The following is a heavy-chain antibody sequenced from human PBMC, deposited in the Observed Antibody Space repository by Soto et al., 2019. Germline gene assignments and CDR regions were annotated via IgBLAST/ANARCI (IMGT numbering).Heavy chain of an antibody. V-gene: IGHV3-11*01. CDR2: ISSSGSTI. D-gene: IGHD2-21*02. CDR1: GFTFTDYY. Sequence: PGGSLRLSCAASGFTFTDYYMSWIRQAPGKGLEWVSYISSSGSTIYYADSVKGRFTISRDNAKNSLYLQMNSLRAEDTAVYYWARVLVFHGVFDPCGQGTLVPVSS. J-gene: IGHJ5*02. CDR3: ARVLVFHGVFDP.